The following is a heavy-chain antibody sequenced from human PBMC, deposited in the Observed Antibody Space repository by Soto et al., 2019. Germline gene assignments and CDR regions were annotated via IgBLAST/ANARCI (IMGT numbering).Heavy chain of an antibody. D-gene: IGHD3-10*01. J-gene: IGHJ4*02. CDR1: GGSISTYW. CDR2: IYYSGST. CDR3: ARSRGSPRSFDY. Sequence: PSETLSLTCTVSGGSISTYWWSWIRQPPRKGLEWIGYIYYSGSTNYNPSLKSRVTISVDTSKNQFSLKLTSVTAADTAVYYCARSRGSPRSFDYWGQGTLVTVSS. V-gene: IGHV4-59*01.